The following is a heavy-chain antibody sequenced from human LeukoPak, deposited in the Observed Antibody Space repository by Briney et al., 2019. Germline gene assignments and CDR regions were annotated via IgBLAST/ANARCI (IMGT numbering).Heavy chain of an antibody. D-gene: IGHD4/OR15-4a*01. J-gene: IGHJ5*02. CDR3: SIVSWCYDPSWFGP. Sequence: GGSLRLSCAASRYTFTRYAMTWVRQAPGRGLEWVSSVSGSGESTYYADSLKGRFTISRDNSKNTLYLQMKSLSAEDTAMYYCSIVSWCYDPSWFGPWGQGTLVTVSS. CDR1: RYTFTRYA. CDR2: VSGSGEST. V-gene: IGHV3-23*01.